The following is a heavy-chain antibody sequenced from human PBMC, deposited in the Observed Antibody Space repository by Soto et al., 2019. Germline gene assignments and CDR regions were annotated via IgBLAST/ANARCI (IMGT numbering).Heavy chain of an antibody. V-gene: IGHV1-18*04. CDR3: AREGYCSSTSCYEYYYYGMDV. Sequence: QVQLVQSGAEVKKPGASVKVSCKASGYTFTSYGISWVRQAPGQGLEWMGWISAYNGNTNYAQKLQGRVTMTTDTSTSTAYMELRSLRSDDTAVYYGAREGYCSSTSCYEYYYYGMDVWGQGTTVTVSS. CDR2: ISAYNGNT. D-gene: IGHD2-2*01. J-gene: IGHJ6*02. CDR1: GYTFTSYG.